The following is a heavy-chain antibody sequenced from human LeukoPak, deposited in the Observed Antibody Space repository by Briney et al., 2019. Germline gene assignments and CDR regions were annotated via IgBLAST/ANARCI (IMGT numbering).Heavy chain of an antibody. D-gene: IGHD2-15*01. Sequence: SETLSLTCTVSGGSISSHYWSWIRQPPGKGLEWIGYIYHSGSTKYNPSLKSRVTISVDTSKNQFSLKLSSVTAADTAVYYCARGGLGSGGRSIRFDPWGQGTLVTVSS. V-gene: IGHV4-59*11. CDR3: ARGGLGSGGRSIRFDP. CDR1: GGSISSHY. J-gene: IGHJ5*02. CDR2: IYHSGST.